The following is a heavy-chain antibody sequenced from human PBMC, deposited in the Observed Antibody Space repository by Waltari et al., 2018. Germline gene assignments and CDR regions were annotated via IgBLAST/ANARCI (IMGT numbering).Heavy chain of an antibody. D-gene: IGHD3-3*01. Sequence: QLQLQESGPGLVKPSETLSLTCTVSGGSISSSSYYWGWIRQPPGKGLEWIGSIYYSGSTYYNPSPTMRVTISVETSPTHCSLRLRSVTAADTAVYYCARLWSGGPPAYYYYYYYMDVWGKGTTVTVSS. CDR1: GGSISSSSYY. CDR2: IYYSGST. J-gene: IGHJ6*03. V-gene: IGHV4-39*07. CDR3: ARLWSGGPPAYYYYYYYMDV.